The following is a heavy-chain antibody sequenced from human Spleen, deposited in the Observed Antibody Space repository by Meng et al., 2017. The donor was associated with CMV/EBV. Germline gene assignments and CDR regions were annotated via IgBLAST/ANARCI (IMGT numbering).Heavy chain of an antibody. CDR1: GFTFGDYA. V-gene: IGHV4-59*01. D-gene: IGHD3-3*01. CDR2: IYYSGST. J-gene: IGHJ4*02. Sequence: ESLKISCAASGFTFGDYAMHWVRQAPGKGLEWIGYIYYSGSTNYNPSLKSRVTISVDTSKNHFSLKLTSVTAADTAVFYCARGGGFAVKIDYWGQGALVTVSS. CDR3: ARGGGFAVKIDY.